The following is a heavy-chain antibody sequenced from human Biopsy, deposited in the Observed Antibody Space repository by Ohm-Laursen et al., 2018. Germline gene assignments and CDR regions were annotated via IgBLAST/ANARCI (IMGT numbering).Heavy chain of an antibody. V-gene: IGHV1-24*01. CDR3: AADINVWNVNY. D-gene: IGHD1-1*01. Sequence: EASVKVSCKVSGYTLTELSIHWVRQAGGKGLEWMGGFAPENGKTIYAQKFQGRVTMTEDTSTDTAYMELSSLRSEDTAVYYCAADINVWNVNYWGQGTQVIVSS. J-gene: IGHJ4*02. CDR2: FAPENGKT. CDR1: GYTLTELS.